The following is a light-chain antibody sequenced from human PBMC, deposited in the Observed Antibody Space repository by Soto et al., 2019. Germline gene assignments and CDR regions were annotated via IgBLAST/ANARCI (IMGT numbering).Light chain of an antibody. J-gene: IGLJ1*01. V-gene: IGLV1-40*01. CDR3: QSYDSSLSGSTV. CDR1: SSNIGAGYD. Sequence: QSVLTQPPSVSGAPGQRVTISCTGSSSNIGAGYDVHWYQQLPGTAPKLLIYGNSKRPSGVPDRFSGSKSGTSASLAITWLQAEDEADYYCQSYDSSLSGSTVFGTGTKVTVL. CDR2: GNS.